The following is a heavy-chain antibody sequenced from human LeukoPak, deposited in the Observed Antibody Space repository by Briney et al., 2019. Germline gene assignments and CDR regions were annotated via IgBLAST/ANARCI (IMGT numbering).Heavy chain of an antibody. V-gene: IGHV3-66*01. CDR1: GFTVSGNY. Sequence: PRGPLRLSCAASGFTVSGNYMNWVRQAPGKGLEWVSVIYSGGSTYYADSVKGRFTISRDNSKNTLYLQMNSLRAEDTAVYYCAMALVVPDYYYMDAWGKGTTVTVSS. D-gene: IGHD2-2*01. CDR2: IYSGGST. CDR3: AMALVVPDYYYMDA. J-gene: IGHJ6*03.